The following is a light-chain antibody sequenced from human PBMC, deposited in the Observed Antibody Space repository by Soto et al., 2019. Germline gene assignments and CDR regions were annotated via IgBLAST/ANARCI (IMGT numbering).Light chain of an antibody. CDR1: QDISSY. Sequence: DIQMTQSPSSLSASVGDRVTITCRASQDISSYLAWYQQKPGKVPSLLIYAASTLQSGVPSRFSGSGSGTDFTLTISSLQPEDVATYYCQTYNSALRTFGQGTKVDIK. CDR3: QTYNSALRT. V-gene: IGKV1-27*01. J-gene: IGKJ1*01. CDR2: AAS.